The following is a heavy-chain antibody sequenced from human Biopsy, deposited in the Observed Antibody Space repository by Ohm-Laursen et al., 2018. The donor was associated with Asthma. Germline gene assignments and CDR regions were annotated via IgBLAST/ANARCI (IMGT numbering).Heavy chain of an antibody. CDR2: VSSDGHNK. CDR3: ARQSGQDYGDSSGFDI. V-gene: IGHV3-30*03. J-gene: IGHJ3*02. CDR1: GFVFSQCG. Sequence: RLSGGGSGFVFSQCGMDWVRQGPGKGLEWVALVSSDGHNKYYEDSVKGRFTISRDNSRNRLYLQINGLTVEDSAVYFCARQSGQDYGDSSGFDIWGQGTKVAVSS. D-gene: IGHD3-22*01.